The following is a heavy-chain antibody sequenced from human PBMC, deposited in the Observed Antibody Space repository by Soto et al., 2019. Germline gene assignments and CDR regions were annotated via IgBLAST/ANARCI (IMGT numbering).Heavy chain of an antibody. J-gene: IGHJ6*02. CDR1: GGSVNSDSYY. Sequence: QVQLHESGPGLVKPSETLSLTCTVSGGSVNSDSYYWSWIRQPPGKGLEWIGYIYYSGSTNYTPYLQSRVTISVDTPKNQFSLQLSSVTAADTAVYYCARADFPIVGAGYYGMDVWGQGTTVTVSS. CDR2: IYYSGST. CDR3: ARADFPIVGAGYYGMDV. D-gene: IGHD3-3*01. V-gene: IGHV4-61*01.